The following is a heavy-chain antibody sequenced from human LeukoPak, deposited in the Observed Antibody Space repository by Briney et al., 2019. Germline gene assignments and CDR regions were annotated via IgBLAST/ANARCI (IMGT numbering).Heavy chain of an antibody. V-gene: IGHV1-18*01. J-gene: IGHJ6*03. CDR2: ISPYNGNT. D-gene: IGHD3-3*01. CDR3: ARSIFGVVYYMDV. Sequence: ASVKVSCKASGYSFTNYGISWVRQAPGQGLEWMGWISPYNGNTNYAQKLQGRVTMTTDTSTSTAYMELRSLRSDDTAVYYCARSIFGVVYYMDVWGKGTTVTVSS. CDR1: GYSFTNYG.